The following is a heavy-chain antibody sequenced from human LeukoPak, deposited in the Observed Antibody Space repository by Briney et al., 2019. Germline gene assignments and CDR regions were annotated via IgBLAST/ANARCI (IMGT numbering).Heavy chain of an antibody. J-gene: IGHJ4*02. CDR2: INHSGST. CDR1: GFTFSNYA. V-gene: IGHV4-34*08. Sequence: GSLRLSCAASGFTFSNYAIHWVRQSPGKGLEWIGEINHSGSTNYNPSLKSRVTMSVDTSKNQFSLKLSSVTAADTAIYYCHLVRGGGYFDYWGQGTLVTVSS. CDR3: HLVRGGGYFDY. D-gene: IGHD3-10*01.